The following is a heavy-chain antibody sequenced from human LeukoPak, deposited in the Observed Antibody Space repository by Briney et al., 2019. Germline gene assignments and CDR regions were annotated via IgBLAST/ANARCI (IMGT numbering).Heavy chain of an antibody. CDR1: GGSISSYY. Sequence: SETLSLTCTVSGGSISSYYWSWIRQPPGKGLEWIGYIYYSGSTNYNPSLKSRVTISVDTSKNQFSLKLSSVTAADTAVYYCARVFGVPAAPPDYWGQGTLVTVSS. CDR3: ARVFGVPAAPPDY. V-gene: IGHV4-59*08. CDR2: IYYSGST. D-gene: IGHD2-2*01. J-gene: IGHJ4*02.